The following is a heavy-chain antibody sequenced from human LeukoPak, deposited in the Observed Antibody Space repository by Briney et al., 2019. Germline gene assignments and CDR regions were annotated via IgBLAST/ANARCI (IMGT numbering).Heavy chain of an antibody. D-gene: IGHD3-22*01. CDR2: IKQDGSEK. Sequence: QSGGSLRLSCAASGFTFSSYWMSWVRQAPGKGLEWVANIKQDGSEKYYVDSVKGRFTISRDNAKNSLYLQMNSLRAEDTAVYYCARDSIYYDSSGHSRAFDIWGQGTMVTVSS. J-gene: IGHJ3*02. V-gene: IGHV3-7*01. CDR3: ARDSIYYDSSGHSRAFDI. CDR1: GFTFSSYW.